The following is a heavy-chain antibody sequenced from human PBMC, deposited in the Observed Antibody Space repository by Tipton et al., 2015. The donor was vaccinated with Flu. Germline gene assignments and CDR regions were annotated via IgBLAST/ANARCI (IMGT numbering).Heavy chain of an antibody. D-gene: IGHD3-10*01. CDR2: IYTTGST. Sequence: TLSLTCTVSGDSMNSGSYYWTWIRQPAGKGLEWIGRIYTTGSTEYSPSLKRRVTISVDASKNQISLKLNSVTAADTAVYYCARRHTVGTGRYLDLWGRGTLVTVSS. CDR3: ARRHTVGTGRYLDL. V-gene: IGHV4-61*02. CDR1: GDSMNSGSYY. J-gene: IGHJ2*01.